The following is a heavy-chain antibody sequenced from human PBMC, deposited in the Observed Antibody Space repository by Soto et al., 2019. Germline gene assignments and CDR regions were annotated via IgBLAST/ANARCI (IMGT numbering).Heavy chain of an antibody. J-gene: IGHJ4*02. V-gene: IGHV1-3*05. D-gene: IGHD3-10*01. CDR1: GYTFSSYA. CDR3: ARGGPPLDY. Sequence: QVQLVQSGAEEKKPGASVKVSCKASGYTFSSYAMHWVRQAPGQRLEWMGWINAGNGNTKYSRKFQGRVTITRDTSASTAYMELGSWRSEDTAVYYCARGGPPLDYWGQGTLVTVSS. CDR2: INAGNGNT.